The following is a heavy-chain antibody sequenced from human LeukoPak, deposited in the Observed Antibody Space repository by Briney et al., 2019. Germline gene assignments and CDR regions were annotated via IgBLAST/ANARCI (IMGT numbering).Heavy chain of an antibody. CDR1: GYSFTNYD. V-gene: IGHV1-8*03. Sequence: GASVKVSCKASGYSFTNYDINWVRQATGQGLEWMGWMNPKSGDTGYSQKFQGRVFITRDTSINTAYMELSSLGSDDTAVYYCARGRMAGTSYYYYYYMDVWGKGTTVTVSS. D-gene: IGHD6-19*01. CDR2: MNPKSGDT. CDR3: ARGRMAGTSYYYYYYMDV. J-gene: IGHJ6*03.